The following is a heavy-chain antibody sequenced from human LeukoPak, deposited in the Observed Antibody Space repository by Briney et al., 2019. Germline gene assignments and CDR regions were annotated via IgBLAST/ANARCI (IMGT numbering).Heavy chain of an antibody. J-gene: IGHJ4*02. CDR3: ARRYCSGGSCSFEY. CDR2: INPSGGST. V-gene: IGHV1-46*01. D-gene: IGHD2-15*01. CDR1: GYTFTTYY. Sequence: ASVKVSCKAFGYTFTTYYMHWVRQAPGQGLEWMGIINPSGGSTFYAQKFQGRVTMTRDTSTSTVYMELSGLRSEDTAVYYCARRYCSGGSCSFEYWGQGTLVTVSS.